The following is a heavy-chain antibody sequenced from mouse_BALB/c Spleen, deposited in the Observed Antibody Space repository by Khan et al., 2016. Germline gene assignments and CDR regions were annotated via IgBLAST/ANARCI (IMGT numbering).Heavy chain of an antibody. Sequence: EVQLVESGGGLVQPGGSLKLSCAASGFDFSRYWMSWVRQAPGKGLEWIGEINPDSSTINYTPSLKDKFIISRDNVKNTLYLQMSKVRSEDTALXYCTRRGYYGYWYFDVWGAGTTVTVSS. CDR3: TRRGYYGYWYFDV. D-gene: IGHD1-1*01. CDR2: INPDSSTI. V-gene: IGHV4-1*02. CDR1: GFDFSRYW. J-gene: IGHJ1*01.